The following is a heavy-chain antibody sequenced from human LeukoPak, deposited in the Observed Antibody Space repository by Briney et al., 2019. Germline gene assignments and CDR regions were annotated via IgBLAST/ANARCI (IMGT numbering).Heavy chain of an antibody. CDR3: VARLVKAATDIPY. J-gene: IGHJ4*02. D-gene: IGHD2-15*01. CDR1: GFTFSSYA. Sequence: GGSLRLSCAASGFTFSSYAMYWVRQAPGKGLEWVSAITGSGGSTYYADSVKGRFTISRDNPKNTLYLQMNSLRGEDTAVYYCVARLVKAATDIPYWGQGTLVTVSS. CDR2: ITGSGGST. V-gene: IGHV3-23*01.